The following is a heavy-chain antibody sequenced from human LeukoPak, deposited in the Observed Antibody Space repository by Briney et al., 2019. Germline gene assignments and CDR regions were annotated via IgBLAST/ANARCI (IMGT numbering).Heavy chain of an antibody. CDR1: GYTFTGYY. J-gene: IGHJ6*03. V-gene: IGHV1-2*02. CDR3: DRRDVLRYFDWLLYYYMDV. D-gene: IGHD3-9*01. Sequence: GASVKVSCKASGYTFTGYYMHWVRQAPGQGLEWMGWINPNSGGTNYAQKFQGRVTMTRDTSISTAYMELSRLRSDDTAVYYCDRRDVLRYFDWLLYYYMDVWGKGTTVTVSS. CDR2: INPNSGGT.